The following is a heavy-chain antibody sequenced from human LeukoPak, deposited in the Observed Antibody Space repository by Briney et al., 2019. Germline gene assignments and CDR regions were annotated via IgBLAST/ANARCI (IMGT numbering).Heavy chain of an antibody. D-gene: IGHD2-15*01. J-gene: IGHJ4*02. CDR3: VRGLYIVDLDC. V-gene: IGHV3-64D*09. CDR1: GFTFTSYA. CDR2: ISSNGGST. Sequence: PGGSLRLSRSVSGFTFTSYAMHWVRQAPGKGLEYVSTISSNGGSTYYADSVKGRFTISRDNSKNTLYLQMTSLRAADTAVYFCVRGLYIVDLDCWGQGTLVTVSS.